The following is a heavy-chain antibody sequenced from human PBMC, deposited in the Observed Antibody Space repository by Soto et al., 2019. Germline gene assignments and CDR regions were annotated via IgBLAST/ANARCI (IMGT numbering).Heavy chain of an antibody. CDR1: GYTFTSYG. V-gene: IGHV1-18*04. D-gene: IGHD3-9*01. Sequence: SVKVSCKASGYTFTSYGISWVRQAPGQGLEWMGWISAYNGNTNYAQKLQGRVTMTTDTSTSTAYMELRSLRSDDTAVYYCARDHRDYDILTGYPRTSWFDPWGQGTLVTVSS. J-gene: IGHJ5*02. CDR3: ARDHRDYDILTGYPRTSWFDP. CDR2: ISAYNGNT.